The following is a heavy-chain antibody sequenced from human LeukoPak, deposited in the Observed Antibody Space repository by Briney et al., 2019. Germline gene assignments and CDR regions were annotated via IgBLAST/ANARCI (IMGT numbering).Heavy chain of an antibody. CDR3: ARDPYGSGSYYPPPSTRYGMDV. Sequence: PGGSLRLSCAASGFTFGSYTMHWVRQAPGKGLEWVAVFYYDGSFKYYADSVKGQFTISRDISENTLHLQMNSLRAEDTAVYYCARDPYGSGSYYPPPSTRYGMDVWGQGTTVTVSS. D-gene: IGHD3-10*01. CDR2: FYYDGSFK. J-gene: IGHJ6*02. V-gene: IGHV3-33*01. CDR1: GFTFGSYT.